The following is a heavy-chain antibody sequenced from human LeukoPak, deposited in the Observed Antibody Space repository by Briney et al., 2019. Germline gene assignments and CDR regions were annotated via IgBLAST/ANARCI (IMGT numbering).Heavy chain of an antibody. CDR2: MNPKSGNT. Sequence: GASVKVSCKASGYTFTSYDINWVRQAPGQGLEWVGWMNPKSGNTGYAPKFQGRVTMTRNTSITTAYMELSSLRFEDTAVYYCARGGVAATSRKESPPVGFDPWGQGTLVTVSS. CDR1: GYTFTSYD. J-gene: IGHJ5*02. V-gene: IGHV1-8*01. D-gene: IGHD6-19*01. CDR3: ARGGVAATSRKESPPVGFDP.